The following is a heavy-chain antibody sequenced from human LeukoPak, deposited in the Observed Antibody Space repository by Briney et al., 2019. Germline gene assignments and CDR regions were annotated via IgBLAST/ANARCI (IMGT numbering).Heavy chain of an antibody. D-gene: IGHD3-10*01. Sequence: SQTLSLTCAVSGGSISSGGYSWSWIRQPPGKGLEWIGYIYHSGSTNYNPSLKSRVTISVDKSKNQFSLKLSSVTAADTAVYYCAREGGTATMVRGVKGWFDPWGQGTLVTVSS. CDR1: GGSISSGGYS. J-gene: IGHJ5*02. V-gene: IGHV4-30-2*01. CDR2: IYHSGST. CDR3: AREGGTATMVRGVKGWFDP.